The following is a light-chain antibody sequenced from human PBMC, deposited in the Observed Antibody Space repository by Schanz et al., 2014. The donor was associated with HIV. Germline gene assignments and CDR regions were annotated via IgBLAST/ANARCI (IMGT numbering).Light chain of an antibody. V-gene: IGLV1-44*01. J-gene: IGLJ3*02. CDR2: SSY. CDR3: ATWDDSLEGWV. Sequence: QSVLTQPPSASGTPGQRVTISCSISGSNIRSNTINWFRHLPGTAPTLLIHSSYHRPSGVPDRFSGSRSGTSASLAISGLQSEDESDFFCATWDDSLEGWVFGGGTKLTVL. CDR1: GSNIRSNT.